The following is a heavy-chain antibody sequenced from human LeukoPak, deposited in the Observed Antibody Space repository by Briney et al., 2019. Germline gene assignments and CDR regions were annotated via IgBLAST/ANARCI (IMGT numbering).Heavy chain of an antibody. CDR1: GGSISSGDYY. CDR2: IYYSGST. V-gene: IGHV4-30-4*01. D-gene: IGHD3-3*01. CDR3: ARLESPYYDFWSGYYSAFDI. Sequence: PSQTLSLTCTVSGGSISSGDYYWSWIRQPPGKGLEWIGYIYYSGSTYYNPSLKSRVTISVDTSKNQFSLKLSSVTAADTAVYYCARLESPYYDFWSGYYSAFDIWGQGTMVTVSS. J-gene: IGHJ3*02.